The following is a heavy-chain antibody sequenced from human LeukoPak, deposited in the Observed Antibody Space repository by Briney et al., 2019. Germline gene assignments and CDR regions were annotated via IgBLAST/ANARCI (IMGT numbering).Heavy chain of an antibody. Sequence: ASVNVSCKASGYTFTSYGISWVRQAPGQGLEWMGWISIYNGNTNYAEKIQGRVTMTTDTSTNTAFMELRSLRSDDTAMYYCARNHYSSSSDYWGQGTLVTVSS. CDR3: ARNHYSSSSDY. CDR1: GYTFTSYG. D-gene: IGHD6-6*01. J-gene: IGHJ4*02. CDR2: ISIYNGNT. V-gene: IGHV1-18*04.